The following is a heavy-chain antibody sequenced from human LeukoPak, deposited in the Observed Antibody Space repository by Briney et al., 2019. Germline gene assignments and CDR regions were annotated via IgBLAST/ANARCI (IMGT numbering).Heavy chain of an antibody. Sequence: PGGSLRLSCAASGFTFSSYAMNWVRQAPGKGLEWVSGISYSGGTTDYADSVKGWFTISRDNSKNTLYLQMNSLRAEDTAVYYCATSRALGMVDYWGQGTLVTVSS. V-gene: IGHV3-23*01. CDR2: ISYSGGTT. CDR3: ATSRALGMVDY. J-gene: IGHJ4*02. CDR1: GFTFSSYA. D-gene: IGHD7-27*01.